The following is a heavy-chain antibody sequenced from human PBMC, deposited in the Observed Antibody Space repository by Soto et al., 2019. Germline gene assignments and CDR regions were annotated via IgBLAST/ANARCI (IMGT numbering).Heavy chain of an antibody. CDR1: GFTFGSYG. CDR3: ARAGYDWSYYYYYYMDV. Sequence: PGGSLRLSCAASGFTFGSYGMHWVGQAPGKGLEWVAVIWYDGSNKYYADSVKGRFTISSDNSKNTLYLQMNSLRAEDTAVYYCARAGYDWSYYYYYYMDVWGKGTTVTVSS. J-gene: IGHJ6*03. V-gene: IGHV3-33*01. D-gene: IGHD1-20*01. CDR2: IWYDGSNK.